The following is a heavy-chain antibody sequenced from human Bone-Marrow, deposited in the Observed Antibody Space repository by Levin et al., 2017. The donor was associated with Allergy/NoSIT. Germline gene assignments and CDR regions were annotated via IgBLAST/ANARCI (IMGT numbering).Heavy chain of an antibody. CDR3: ARGVRLVGARPESYYFDI. Sequence: SETLSLTCSVSDNSISGSDYFWGWVRQAPGKGLEWIGSIYSRADSYYNPTLRSRIRMSVDRSNKQFSLEMKSVTAADTAIYYCARGVRLVGARPESYYFDIWGQGTPVTVAS. CDR2: IYSRADS. V-gene: IGHV4-39*07. CDR1: DNSISGSDYF. J-gene: IGHJ4*02. D-gene: IGHD3-10*01.